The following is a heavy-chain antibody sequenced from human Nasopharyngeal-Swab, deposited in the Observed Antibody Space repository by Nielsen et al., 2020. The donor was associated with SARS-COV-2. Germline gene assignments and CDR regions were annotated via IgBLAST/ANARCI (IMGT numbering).Heavy chain of an antibody. Sequence: ASVKVSCKTSGYTFNKYAIHWVRQAPGQGLEWMGWINTGDGNTKYSQQLQGRVIITRDTFASTVYMDLTSLRSEDTAVYYCARDLGGGYCTTINCLGSWGQGTLVTVSS. D-gene: IGHD2-8*01. CDR3: ARDLGGGYCTTINCLGS. CDR1: GYTFNKYA. V-gene: IGHV1-3*04. J-gene: IGHJ1*01. CDR2: INTGDGNT.